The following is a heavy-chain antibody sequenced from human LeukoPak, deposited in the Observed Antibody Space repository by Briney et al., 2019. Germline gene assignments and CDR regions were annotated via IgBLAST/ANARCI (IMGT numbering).Heavy chain of an antibody. CDR2: IYYSGST. CDR1: GGSISSGDYY. D-gene: IGHD3-22*01. V-gene: IGHV4-30-4*01. J-gene: IGHJ4*02. Sequence: SETLSLTCTVSGGSISSGDYYWSWIRQPPGKGLEWIGYIYYSGSTYYNPSLKGRVTISVDTSKNQFSLKLSSVTAADTAVYYCARVHSSGKGYWGQGTLVTVSS. CDR3: ARVHSSGKGY.